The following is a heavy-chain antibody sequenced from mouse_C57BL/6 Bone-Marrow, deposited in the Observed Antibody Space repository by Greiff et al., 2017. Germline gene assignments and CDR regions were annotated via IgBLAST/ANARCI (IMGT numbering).Heavy chain of an antibody. CDR2: ISSGGSYT. V-gene: IGHV5-6*01. J-gene: IGHJ3*01. Sequence: EVHLVESGGDLVKPGGSLKLSCAASGFTFSSYGMSWVRQTPDKRLEWVATISSGGSYTYYPDSVKGRFTISRDNAKNTLYLQMSSLKSEDTAMYYCARLTTVVPPFAYWGQGTLVTVSA. CDR1: GFTFSSYG. CDR3: ARLTTVVPPFAY. D-gene: IGHD1-1*01.